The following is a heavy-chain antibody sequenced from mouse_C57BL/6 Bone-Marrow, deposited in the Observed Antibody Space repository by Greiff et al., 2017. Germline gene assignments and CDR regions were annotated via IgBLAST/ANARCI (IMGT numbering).Heavy chain of an antibody. J-gene: IGHJ2*01. V-gene: IGHV5-16*01. CDR1: GFTFSDYY. CDR3: ARDRGDYCYFDY. D-gene: IGHD1-1*01. Sequence: EVKLVESEGGLVQPGSSMKLSCTASGFTFSDYYMAWVRQVPEKGLEWVANINYDGSSTYYLDSLKSRFIISRDNAKNILYLQMSSLKSEDTATYYCARDRGDYCYFDYGGQGTTLTVAS. CDR2: INYDGSST.